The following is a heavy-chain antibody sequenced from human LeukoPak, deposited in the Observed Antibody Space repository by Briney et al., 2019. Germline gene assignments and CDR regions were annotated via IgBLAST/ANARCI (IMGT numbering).Heavy chain of an antibody. CDR3: ARDLGQYYDTSDNWFDP. CDR1: GFIFSSYS. J-gene: IGHJ5*02. D-gene: IGHD3-22*01. CDR2: ISTSSSYI. Sequence: PGGSLRLSCAASGFIFSSYSMSWVRQAPGKGLEWVSSISTSSSYIYYADSVKGRFTISRDNAKNTLNLQMNSLRAEDTAVYYCARDLGQYYDTSDNWFDPWGQGTLVTVSS. V-gene: IGHV3-21*01.